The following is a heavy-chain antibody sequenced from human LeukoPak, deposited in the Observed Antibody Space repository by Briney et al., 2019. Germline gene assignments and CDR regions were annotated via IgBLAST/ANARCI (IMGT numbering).Heavy chain of an antibody. CDR3: ARDGKYYGSGSINWFDP. CDR2: IYYSGST. V-gene: IGHV4-59*12. Sequence: PSETLSLTCTVSGGSISSYYWSWIRQPPGKGLEWIGYIYYSGSTNYNPSLKSRVTISVDTSKNQFSLKLSSVTAADTAVYYCARDGKYYGSGSINWFDPWGQGTLVTVSS. CDR1: GGSISSYY. D-gene: IGHD3-10*01. J-gene: IGHJ5*02.